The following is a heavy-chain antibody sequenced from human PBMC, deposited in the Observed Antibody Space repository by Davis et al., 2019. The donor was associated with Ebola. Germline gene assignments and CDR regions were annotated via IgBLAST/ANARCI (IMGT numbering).Heavy chain of an antibody. J-gene: IGHJ4*02. D-gene: IGHD3-3*01. CDR1: GFTFSSYW. CDR2: IKQDGSEK. CDR3: ARESPNYDFWSGYRDY. Sequence: PGGSLRLSCAASGFTFSSYWMSWVRQAPGKGLEWVANIKQDGSEKYYVDSVKGRFTISRDNAKNSLYLQMNSLRAEDTAVYYCARESPNYDFWSGYRDYWGQGTLVTVSS. V-gene: IGHV3-7*01.